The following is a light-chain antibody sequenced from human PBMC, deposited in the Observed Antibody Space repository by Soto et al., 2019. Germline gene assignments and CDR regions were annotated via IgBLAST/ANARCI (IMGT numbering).Light chain of an antibody. J-gene: IGKJ2*01. Sequence: EIVLTQSPGTLSLSPGERATLSCRASQSVSNIYLAWYQQKPGQAPRLLIYGASSMATGIPDRFSGSGSGTDFTLTISRLEPEEFAVYYCQQYDNSLYTFGQGTKLEIK. CDR2: GAS. CDR1: QSVSNIY. CDR3: QQYDNSLYT. V-gene: IGKV3-20*01.